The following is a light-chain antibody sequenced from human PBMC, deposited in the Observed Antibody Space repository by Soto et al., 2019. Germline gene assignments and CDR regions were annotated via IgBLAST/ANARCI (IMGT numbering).Light chain of an antibody. CDR1: QSVSSS. CDR2: DAS. V-gene: IGKV3-11*01. Sequence: EVVLTQSPATLSLSPGERATLSCRASQSVSSSLAWYQQKPGQTPRLLIYDASNRATGIPARFSGSGSGTDFTLTINSIEYEVFAVYYCQQRSNWPPFTFGPGTTVDVK. CDR3: QQRSNWPPFT. J-gene: IGKJ3*01.